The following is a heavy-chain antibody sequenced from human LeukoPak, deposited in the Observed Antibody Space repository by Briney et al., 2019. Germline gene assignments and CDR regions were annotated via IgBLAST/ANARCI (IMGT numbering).Heavy chain of an antibody. V-gene: IGHV1-18*01. CDR3: ARHRKDPPDYYYYMDV. Sequence: ASVKVSCKASGYTFTSYGISWVRQAPGQGLEWMGWISAYNGNTNYAQKLQGRVTMTTDTSTSTAYMELRSLRSDDTAVYYCARHRKDPPDYYYYMDVWGKGTTVTVSS. CDR1: GYTFTSYG. D-gene: IGHD1-14*01. J-gene: IGHJ6*03. CDR2: ISAYNGNT.